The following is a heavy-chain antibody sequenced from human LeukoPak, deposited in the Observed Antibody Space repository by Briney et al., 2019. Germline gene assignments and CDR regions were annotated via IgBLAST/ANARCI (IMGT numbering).Heavy chain of an antibody. CDR3: ARVPSGGPFDY. V-gene: IGHV1-18*01. D-gene: IGHD2-15*01. CDR1: GYSFSSYG. J-gene: IGHJ4*02. CDR2: ISAYNGNT. Sequence: ASVKVSCKASGYSFSSYGISWVRQAPGQGLEWTGWISAYNGNTNYARRLQGRVTMTTDTSTSTVYMELRSLTSDDTAVYYCARVPSGGPFDYWGQGTLVTVSS.